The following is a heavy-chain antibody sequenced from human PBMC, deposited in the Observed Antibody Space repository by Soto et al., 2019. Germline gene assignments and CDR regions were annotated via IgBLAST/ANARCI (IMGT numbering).Heavy chain of an antibody. J-gene: IGHJ2*01. CDR2: IYYSGST. CDR3: ARGHLLPVSAFLLNRSSDL. D-gene: IGHD2-15*01. Sequence: RIRQQKRKGLEWIGYIYYSGSTNYNPSLKSRVTISVDTSKNQFSLKLSSVTAADSFLYYYARGHLLPVSAFLLNRSSDL. V-gene: IGHV4-61*06.